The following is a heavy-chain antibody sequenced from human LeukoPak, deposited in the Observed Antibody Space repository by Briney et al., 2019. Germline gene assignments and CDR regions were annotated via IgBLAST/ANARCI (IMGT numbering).Heavy chain of an antibody. CDR3: ARAARAGSSGWYFDY. V-gene: IGHV3-74*01. D-gene: IGHD6-19*01. CDR2: INFDGSIT. Sequence: GGSLRLSCAASGFTFSNYWMHWVRQVPGKGLVWVSRINFDGSITTYADSVKGRFTISRDNAKNTLYLQMNSLRAEDTAVYYCARAARAGSSGWYFDYWGQGTLVTVSA. J-gene: IGHJ4*02. CDR1: GFTFSNYW.